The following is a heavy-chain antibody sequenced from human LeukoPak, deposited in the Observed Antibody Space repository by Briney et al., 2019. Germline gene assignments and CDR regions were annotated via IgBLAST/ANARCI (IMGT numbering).Heavy chain of an antibody. Sequence: ASVKVSCKASGYTFTGYYMHWVRQAPGQGLEWMGWINPNSGGTNYEEKFQGRVTMTRDTSISTAYMELSRLRSADTAVYYCAREAVVPAASSGYSYYGMDVWGQGTTVTVSS. CDR1: GYTFTGYY. CDR3: AREAVVPAASSGYSYYGMDV. CDR2: INPNSGGT. D-gene: IGHD2-2*01. V-gene: IGHV1-2*02. J-gene: IGHJ6*02.